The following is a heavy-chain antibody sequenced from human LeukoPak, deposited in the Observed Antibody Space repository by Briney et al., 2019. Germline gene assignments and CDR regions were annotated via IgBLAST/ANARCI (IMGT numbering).Heavy chain of an antibody. CDR2: IKQDGSEM. CDR3: ARTNKYYDILTGWYNWFDP. D-gene: IGHD3-9*01. J-gene: IGHJ5*02. CDR1: RFTFSSYW. V-gene: IGHV3-7*01. Sequence: GGSLRLSCAASRFTFSSYWMSWVRQAPGKGLEWVANIKQDGSEMYYMDSVKGRFTISRDNAKNSLYLQMNSLRAEDTAVYYCARTNKYYDILTGWYNWFDPWGQGTLVTVSS.